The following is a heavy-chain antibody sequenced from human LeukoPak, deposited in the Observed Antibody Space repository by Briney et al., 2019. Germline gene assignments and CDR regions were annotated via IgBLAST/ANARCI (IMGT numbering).Heavy chain of an antibody. Sequence: GASVKVSCKASGYTFTGYYMHWVRQAPGQGLEWMGWINPNSGGTNYAQKFRGRVTMTRDTSISTAYMELSRLRSDDTAVYYCAREVSGGSYARFDYWGQGTLVTVSS. V-gene: IGHV1-2*02. CDR2: INPNSGGT. J-gene: IGHJ4*02. CDR3: AREVSGGSYARFDY. CDR1: GYTFTGYY. D-gene: IGHD1-26*01.